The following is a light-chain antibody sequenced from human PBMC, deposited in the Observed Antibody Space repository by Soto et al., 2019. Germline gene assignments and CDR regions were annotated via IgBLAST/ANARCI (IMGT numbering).Light chain of an antibody. V-gene: IGKV1-5*01. CDR2: DAS. CDR1: QSISSW. CDR3: HSRA. J-gene: IGKJ5*01. Sequence: ITMSQSPSTLSASVGDRVTITCRASQSISSWLAWYQQKPGKAPKLLIYDASSLESGVPSRFSGSGSGTEFTLTISSLQPDDFATYFCHSRAFGQGTRLAI.